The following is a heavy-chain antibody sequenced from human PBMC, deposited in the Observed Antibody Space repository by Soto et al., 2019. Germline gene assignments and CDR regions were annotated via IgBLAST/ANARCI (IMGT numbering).Heavy chain of an antibody. CDR3: AEDRFYGDFNFDY. Sequence: SVKVSCKASGFTFTSSAVQWVRQARGQRLEWIGWIVVGSGNTNYAQKFQERVTITRDMSTSTAYMELSSLRSEDTAVYYCAEDRFYGDFNFDYWGQGKLVNVS. V-gene: IGHV1-58*01. CDR2: IVVGSGNT. J-gene: IGHJ4*02. D-gene: IGHD4-17*01. CDR1: GFTFTSSA.